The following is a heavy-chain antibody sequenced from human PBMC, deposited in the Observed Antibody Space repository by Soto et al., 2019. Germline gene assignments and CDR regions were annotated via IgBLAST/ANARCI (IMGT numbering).Heavy chain of an antibody. J-gene: IGHJ6*01. D-gene: IGHD3-3*02. CDR2: IMPVFPTP. Sequence: QVQLVQSGAEVKKPGSSVKVSCKTSGGTFRTSAISWVRQAPGQGLEWMGGIMPVFPTPDYAQKLQGRVTITADESTCTAYMELSSLRSEDTAVYYCARDKDRQQLGGNYYYIMDVWGQGTTVTVSS. CDR1: GGTFRTSA. CDR3: ARDKDRQQLGGNYYYIMDV. V-gene: IGHV1-69*12.